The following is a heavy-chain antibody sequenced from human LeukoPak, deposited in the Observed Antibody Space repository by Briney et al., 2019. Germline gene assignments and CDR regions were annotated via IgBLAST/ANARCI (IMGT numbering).Heavy chain of an antibody. J-gene: IGHJ4*02. D-gene: IGHD3-22*01. CDR1: GFTFNTYE. CDR3: APYYYDTSGYSK. V-gene: IGHV3-48*03. CDR2: ISSSGSTI. Sequence: GGSLRLSCATSGFTFNTYEMNWVRQAPGKGLEWVSYISSSGSTIYYADSVKGRFTISRDNAKNSLYLQMNSLRAEDTAVYYCAPYYYDTSGYSKWGQGTLVTVSS.